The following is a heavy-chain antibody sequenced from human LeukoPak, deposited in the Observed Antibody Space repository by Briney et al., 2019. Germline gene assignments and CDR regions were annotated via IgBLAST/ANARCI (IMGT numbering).Heavy chain of an antibody. CDR3: ARQQKEWLGLFDY. V-gene: IGHV5-51*01. Sequence: GESLKISCKGSGYSFTSYWIGWVRPMPGKGLEWMGIIYPGDSDTRYSPSFQGQVTISADKSISTAYLQWSSLKASDTAMYYCARQQKEWLGLFDYWGQGTLVTVSS. CDR2: IYPGDSDT. CDR1: GYSFTSYW. D-gene: IGHD6-19*01. J-gene: IGHJ4*02.